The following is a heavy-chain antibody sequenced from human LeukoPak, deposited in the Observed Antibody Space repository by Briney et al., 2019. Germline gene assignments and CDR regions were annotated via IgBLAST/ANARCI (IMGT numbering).Heavy chain of an antibody. CDR1: GGSISSSNW. V-gene: IGHV4-4*02. Sequence: PSGTLSLTCAVSGGSISSSNWWSWVRQPPGKGLEWIGEIYHSGSTNYNPSLKGRVTISVDKSKNQFSLKLSSVTAADTAVYYCARVPVVAATGDAFDIWGQGTMVTVSS. CDR3: ARVPVVAATGDAFDI. CDR2: IYHSGST. D-gene: IGHD2-15*01. J-gene: IGHJ3*02.